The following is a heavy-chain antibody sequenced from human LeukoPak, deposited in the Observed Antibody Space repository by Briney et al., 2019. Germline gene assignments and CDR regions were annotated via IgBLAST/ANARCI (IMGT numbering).Heavy chain of an antibody. J-gene: IGHJ4*02. CDR1: GGSTSRSNFY. D-gene: IGHD1-26*01. CDR2: IYYSGST. Sequence: SEPLSPPCTVPGGSTSRSNFYWGGSRQPPGKGLGGVGRIYYSGSTYYNPSLKSRVSISVDTSKNQFSLKLSSVTAADTAVYYCARSSIVGATIGYFDYWGQGTLVTVSS. CDR3: ARSSIVGATIGYFDY. V-gene: IGHV4-39*07.